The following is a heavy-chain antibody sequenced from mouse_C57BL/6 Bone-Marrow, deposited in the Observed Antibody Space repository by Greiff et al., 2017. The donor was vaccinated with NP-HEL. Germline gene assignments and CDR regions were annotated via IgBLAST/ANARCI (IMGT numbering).Heavy chain of an antibody. J-gene: IGHJ3*01. CDR3: TLYGNYLFAY. D-gene: IGHD2-1*01. Sequence: EVKLMESGPVLARPGASVKMSCKTSGYTFTSYWMHWVKQRPGKGLEWIGAIYPGNSDTSSNQKFTGKAKLTAVTSASPAYMDLSSRTNEDSSVYYVTLYGNYLFAYWGKGTLVTVSA. CDR2: IYPGNSDT. V-gene: IGHV1-5*01. CDR1: GYTFTSYW.